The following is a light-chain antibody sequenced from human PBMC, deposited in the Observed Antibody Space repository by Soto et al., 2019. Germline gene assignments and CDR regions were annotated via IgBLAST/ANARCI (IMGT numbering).Light chain of an antibody. Sequence: DIQRTQSPSTLSASVGDRVAITCRASQTINTWLAWYQQKPGEAPKLLIYDGSTLERGVPSRFSGSGSGTEFTLTISSLQPDDFATFYCQQYSTYSRTFGQGTKVEVK. V-gene: IGKV1-5*03. CDR2: DGS. CDR1: QTINTW. CDR3: QQYSTYSRT. J-gene: IGKJ1*01.